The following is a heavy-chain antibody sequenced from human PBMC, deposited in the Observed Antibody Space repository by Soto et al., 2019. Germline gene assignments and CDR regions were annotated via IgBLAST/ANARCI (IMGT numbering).Heavy chain of an antibody. CDR2: MNPNTGNS. CDR1: GYTFTSYD. Sequence: ASVKVSCKASGYTFTSYDIYWVRQATGQGLEWMVWMNPNTGNSGYAQKFQGRVTMTRNTSISTAHMELRSLRSADTAVYYCARRAETNGWNGFGADKYYFDFWGQGTLVTVSS. J-gene: IGHJ4*02. CDR3: ARRAETNGWNGFGADKYYFDF. D-gene: IGHD1-1*01. V-gene: IGHV1-8*01.